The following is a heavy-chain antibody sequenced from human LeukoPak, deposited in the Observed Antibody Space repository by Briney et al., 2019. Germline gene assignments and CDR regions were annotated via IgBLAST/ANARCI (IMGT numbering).Heavy chain of an antibody. V-gene: IGHV3-30*01. CDR3: ARDEDEWLVLGPFDY. D-gene: IGHD6-19*01. Sequence: GGSLRLSCAASGFTFSSYAMHWVRQAPGKGLEWVAVISYDGSNKYYADSVKGRFTISRDNSKNTLYLQMNSLRAEDTAVYYCARDEDEWLVLGPFDYCGQGTLVTVSS. CDR1: GFTFSSYA. J-gene: IGHJ4*02. CDR2: ISYDGSNK.